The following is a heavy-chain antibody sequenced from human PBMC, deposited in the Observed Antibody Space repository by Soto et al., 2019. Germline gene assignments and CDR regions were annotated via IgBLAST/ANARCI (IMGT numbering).Heavy chain of an antibody. CDR3: ASCLVTSYFYYYGMDV. D-gene: IGHD2-21*02. Sequence: QVQLVQSGAEVKKPGSSVKVSCKASGGTFSSYSISWVRQAPGQGLEWMGGTIPIFGTTNYAQKFQGRVTITADETTSTADLELSSLRSEDTAVYYCASCLVTSYFYYYGMDVWGQGTTVTVSS. J-gene: IGHJ6*02. CDR1: GGTFSSYS. CDR2: TIPIFGTT. V-gene: IGHV1-69*12.